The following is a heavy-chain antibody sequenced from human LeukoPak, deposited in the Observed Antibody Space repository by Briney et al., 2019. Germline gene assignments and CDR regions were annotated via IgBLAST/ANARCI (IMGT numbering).Heavy chain of an antibody. D-gene: IGHD2-15*01. J-gene: IGHJ4*02. CDR2: IYYSGST. V-gene: IGHV4-39*01. CDR1: GGSIRRSSYY. Sequence: SETLSLTCTVSGGSIRRSSYYWGWIRQPPGKGLEWIVSIYYSGSTYYNPSLKSRVTISVDTSKNQFSLNLRSVTATDTAVYYCARPLGDRTGGSCYPTNYFDYWGQGTLVTVSS. CDR3: ARPLGDRTGGSCYPTNYFDY.